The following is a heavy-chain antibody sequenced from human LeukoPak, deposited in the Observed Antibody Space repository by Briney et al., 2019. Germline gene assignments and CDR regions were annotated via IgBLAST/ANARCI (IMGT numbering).Heavy chain of an antibody. CDR2: IYYSGST. CDR3: AKSGGYGLIDY. J-gene: IGHJ4*02. Sequence: SETLSLTCTASGGSISNYYWSWIRQPPGEGLEWIGNIYYSGSTYYNESLESRVTISIDTSKNQFSLKLNSVTAADTAMYYCAKSGGYGLIDYWGQGTLVTVSS. CDR1: GGSISNYY. D-gene: IGHD1-26*01. V-gene: IGHV4-59*04.